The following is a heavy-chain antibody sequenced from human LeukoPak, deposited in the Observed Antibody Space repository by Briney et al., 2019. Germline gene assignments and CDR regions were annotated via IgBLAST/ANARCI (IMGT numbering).Heavy chain of an antibody. J-gene: IGHJ3*02. Sequence: ASARVSCKASEYTFTDYYIHWVRQAPGQGLEWMGWINPNIGGTKYAPRFQGRVSMTRDTSISTAYMELTGLRSDDTAVYYCARGEDPIPAVVHDAFDIWGQGTMVTVS. CDR2: INPNIGGT. D-gene: IGHD2-2*01. V-gene: IGHV1-2*02. CDR1: EYTFTDYY. CDR3: ARGEDPIPAVVHDAFDI.